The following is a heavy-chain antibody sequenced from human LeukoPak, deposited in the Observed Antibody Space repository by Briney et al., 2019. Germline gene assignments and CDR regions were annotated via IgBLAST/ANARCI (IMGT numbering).Heavy chain of an antibody. Sequence: GRSLRLSCAASGFTFDDYAMHWVRQAPGKGLEWVSGISWNSGRIGYADSVKGRFTISRDNAKNSLYLQMNSLRPEDMALYYCAKAIGKSDYIYMHVWGKGTTVTVSS. CDR2: ISWNSGRI. D-gene: IGHD4-23*01. J-gene: IGHJ6*03. CDR3: AKAIGKSDYIYMHV. V-gene: IGHV3-9*03. CDR1: GFTFDDYA.